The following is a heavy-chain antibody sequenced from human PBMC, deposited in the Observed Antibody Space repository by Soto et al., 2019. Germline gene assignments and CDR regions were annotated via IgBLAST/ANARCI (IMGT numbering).Heavy chain of an antibody. J-gene: IGHJ6*02. V-gene: IGHV1-69*01. CDR3: ARAVASYRYGMDV. CDR2: IIPIFGTA. Sequence: QVQLVQSGAEVKKPGSSVKVSCKASGGTFSSYAISWVRQAPGQGLEWMGGIIPIFGTANYAQKFQGRVASTADESTSTDYMELRNLRSENTALYYCARAVASYRYGMDVWGQGTTVTVSS. CDR1: GGTFSSYA. D-gene: IGHD2-15*01.